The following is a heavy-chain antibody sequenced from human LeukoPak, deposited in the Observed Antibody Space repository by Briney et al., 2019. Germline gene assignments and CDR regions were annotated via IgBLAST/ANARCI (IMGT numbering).Heavy chain of an antibody. V-gene: IGHV3-23*01. CDR1: GFTFSSYS. CDR3: ARLYQHDSSTYRPVDY. CDR2: ISGSGGTT. D-gene: IGHD3-22*01. J-gene: IGHJ4*02. Sequence: GGSLRLSCAASGFTFSSYSMNWVRQAPGKGLEWVSAISGSGGTTNYADAVKGRFTISRDNSKSTLYLQMNNLRAEDTAVYCARLYQHDSSTYRPVDYWGQGTLVSVSS.